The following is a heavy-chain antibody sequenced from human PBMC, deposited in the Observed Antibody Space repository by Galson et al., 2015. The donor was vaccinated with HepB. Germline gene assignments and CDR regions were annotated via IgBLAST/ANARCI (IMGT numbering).Heavy chain of an antibody. CDR3: ARDRGAGGFDY. J-gene: IGHJ4*02. V-gene: IGHV3-30-3*01. CDR1: GFTFSSYA. D-gene: IGHD3-10*01. CDR2: ISYDGSNK. Sequence: SLRLSCAASGFTFSSYAMHWVRQAPGKGLEWVAVISYDGSNKYYADSVKGRFTISRDNSKNTLYLQMNSLRAEDTAVYYCARDRGAGGFDYWGQGTLVSVSS.